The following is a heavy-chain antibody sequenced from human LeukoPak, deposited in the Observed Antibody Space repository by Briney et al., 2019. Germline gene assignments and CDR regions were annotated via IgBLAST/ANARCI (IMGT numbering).Heavy chain of an antibody. CDR2: INAGNGNT. V-gene: IGHV1-3*01. D-gene: IGHD3-3*01. Sequence: ASVKVSCKASGYTFTSYAIHWVRQAPGQRLGWMGWINAGNGNTKYSQKFQGRVTITRDTSASTAYMELSSLRSEDTAVYYCARETMVAPSATIWRGHNWFDPWGQGTLVTVSS. J-gene: IGHJ5*02. CDR3: ARETMVAPSATIWRGHNWFDP. CDR1: GYTFTSYA.